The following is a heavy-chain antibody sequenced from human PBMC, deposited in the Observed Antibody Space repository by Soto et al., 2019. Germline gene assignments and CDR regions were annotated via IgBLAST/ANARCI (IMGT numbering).Heavy chain of an antibody. CDR1: GIIFNCFG. Sequence: GGSMILSCAASGIIFNCFGMHWVRPAPGKGLEWVAVIRYDGSNIYYADSVKGRFTISRDNSKNTLYLQMNSLKTEDTAAYYCSTYDYFWGSDRYRWAYWGQGTVVTVSS. CDR2: IRYDGSNI. D-gene: IGHD3-16*02. CDR3: STYDYFWGSDRYRWAY. V-gene: IGHV3-30*02. J-gene: IGHJ4*02.